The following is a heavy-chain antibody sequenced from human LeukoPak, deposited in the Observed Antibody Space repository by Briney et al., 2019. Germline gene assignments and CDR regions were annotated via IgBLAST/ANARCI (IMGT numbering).Heavy chain of an antibody. CDR2: ISYDGSNK. CDR3: AREASYDDALDY. D-gene: IGHD5-18*01. V-gene: IGHV3-30-3*01. J-gene: IGHJ4*02. Sequence: PGVSLRLSCAASGFTFSSYAMHWVRQAPGKGLEWVAVISYDGSNKYYADSVKGRFPISRDNSKNTLYLQMNSLRAEDTVVYYCAREASYDDALDYWGQGTLVTVSS. CDR1: GFTFSSYA.